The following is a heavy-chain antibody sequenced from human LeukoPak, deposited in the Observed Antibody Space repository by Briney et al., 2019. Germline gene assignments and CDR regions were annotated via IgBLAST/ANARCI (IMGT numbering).Heavy chain of an antibody. D-gene: IGHD6-19*01. CDR3: TRDNQYSSGWAPADHYGAGYMDV. CDR1: GFTFSSYS. J-gene: IGHJ6*03. V-gene: IGHV3-48*01. CDR2: ISSSSSTI. Sequence: GGSLRLSCAASGFTFSSYSMNWVRQAPGKWLEWLSYISSSSSTIYYADSVKGRFTISRDNAQNSLYLQMNSLRAEDTAVYYCTRDNQYSSGWAPADHYGAGYMDVWGKGTTVTVSS.